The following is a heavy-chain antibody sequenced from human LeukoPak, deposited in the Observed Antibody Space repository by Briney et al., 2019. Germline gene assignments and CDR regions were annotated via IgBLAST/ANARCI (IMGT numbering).Heavy chain of an antibody. J-gene: IGHJ5*02. Sequence: PSETLSLTCTVSGGSISSSSYYWGWIRQPPGKGLEWIGSIYYSGSTYYNPSLKSRVTISVDTSKNQFSLKLSSVTAADTAVYYCARGLGILRNWFDPWGQGTLVTVSS. CDR3: ARGLGILRNWFDP. D-gene: IGHD7-27*01. CDR2: IYYSGST. V-gene: IGHV4-39*01. CDR1: GGSISSSSYY.